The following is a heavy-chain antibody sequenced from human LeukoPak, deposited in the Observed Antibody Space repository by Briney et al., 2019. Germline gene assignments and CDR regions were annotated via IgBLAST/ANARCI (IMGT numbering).Heavy chain of an antibody. Sequence: GGALRLSCAAFGFTLSSYSMNWVRQAPGKGLEWVSSISSSSSYIYYADSVKGRFTISRDNAKNSLYLQMNSLRAEDTAAYYCARENGYDYWGQGTLVTVSS. D-gene: IGHD5-24*01. J-gene: IGHJ4*02. CDR3: ARENGYDY. CDR1: GFTLSSYS. CDR2: ISSSSSYI. V-gene: IGHV3-21*01.